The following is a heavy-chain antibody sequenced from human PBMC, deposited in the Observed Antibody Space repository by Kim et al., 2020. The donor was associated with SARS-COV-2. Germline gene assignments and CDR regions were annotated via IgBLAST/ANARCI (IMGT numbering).Heavy chain of an antibody. CDR3: ARGPTGSGSYRRRATKDY. Sequence: SETLSLTCAVYGGSFSGYYWSWIRQPPGKGLEWIGEINHSGSTNYNPSLKSRVTISVDTSKNQFSLKLSSVTAADTAVYYCARGPTGSGSYRRRATKDYWGQGTLVTVSS. V-gene: IGHV4-34*01. J-gene: IGHJ4*02. CDR1: GGSFSGYY. CDR2: INHSGST. D-gene: IGHD3-10*01.